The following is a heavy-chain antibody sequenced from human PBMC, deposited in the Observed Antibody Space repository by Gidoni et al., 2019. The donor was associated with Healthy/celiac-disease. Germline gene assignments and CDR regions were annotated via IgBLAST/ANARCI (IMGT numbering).Heavy chain of an antibody. Sequence: QVQLVESGGGVVQPGGSLRLSCAASGFTFSSYGMHWVRQAPGKGLEWVAFIRYDGSNKYYADSVKGRFTISRDNSKNTLYLQMNSLRAEDTAVYYCAKDRGLQPYYYMDVWGKGTTVTVSS. J-gene: IGHJ6*03. V-gene: IGHV3-30*02. CDR1: GFTFSSYG. CDR2: IRYDGSNK. D-gene: IGHD4-4*01. CDR3: AKDRGLQPYYYMDV.